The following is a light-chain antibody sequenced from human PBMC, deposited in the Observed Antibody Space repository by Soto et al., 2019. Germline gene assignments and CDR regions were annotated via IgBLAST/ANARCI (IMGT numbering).Light chain of an antibody. CDR1: TSNIGAGYD. CDR2: GNS. Sequence: QSVLTQPPSVSGAPGQRVTISCTGSTSNIGAGYDVHWYQQLPGRAPKLLIYGNSNRPSGVPDRFSGSKSGTSASLAITGLRAEDEADYFCQSYDSSLSAAVFGGGTK. J-gene: IGLJ2*01. CDR3: QSYDSSLSAAV. V-gene: IGLV1-40*01.